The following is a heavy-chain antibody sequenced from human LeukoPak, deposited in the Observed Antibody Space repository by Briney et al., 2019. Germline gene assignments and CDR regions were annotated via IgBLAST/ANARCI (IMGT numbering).Heavy chain of an antibody. J-gene: IGHJ3*02. CDR3: ARDGVQLWFPGDSAFDI. CDR1: GYSISSGYY. V-gene: IGHV4-61*01. CDR2: IYYSGST. Sequence: PSETLSLTCTVSGYSISSGYYWGWIRQPPGKGLEWIGYIYYSGSTNYNPSLKSRVTISVDTSKNQFSLKLSSVTAADTAVYYCARDGVQLWFPGDSAFDIWGQGTMVTVSS. D-gene: IGHD5-18*01.